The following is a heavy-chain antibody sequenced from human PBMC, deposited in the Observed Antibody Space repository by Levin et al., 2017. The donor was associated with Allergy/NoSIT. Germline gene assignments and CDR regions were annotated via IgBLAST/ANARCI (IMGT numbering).Heavy chain of an antibody. Sequence: GESLKISCAASGFTVSSHYMSWVRQAPGKGLEWVSVIYSAGSTYYADSVKGRFTISRDNSKKTLYLQMNSLRAEDTAVYYCARGHYGPYYFDYWGQGTLVTVSS. J-gene: IGHJ4*02. CDR3: ARGHYGPYYFDY. V-gene: IGHV3-53*01. CDR2: IYSAGST. CDR1: GFTVSSHY. D-gene: IGHD4-17*01.